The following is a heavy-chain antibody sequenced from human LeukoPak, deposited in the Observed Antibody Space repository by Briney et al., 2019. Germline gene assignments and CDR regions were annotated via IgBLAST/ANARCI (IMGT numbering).Heavy chain of an antibody. Sequence: GGSLRLSCAASGFTFSDHYMNWVRQAPGKGLEWVCGSRDKTNSYSTEYAASVKGRFTISRYDSTDLLYLRMHSLKIAATAVYYSARRGNRDSRGYYLYFDYWSQGTLVTVSS. V-gene: IGHV3-72*01. CDR1: GFTFSDHY. CDR2: SRDKTNSYST. D-gene: IGHD3-22*01. J-gene: IGHJ4*02. CDR3: ARRGNRDSRGYYLYFDY.